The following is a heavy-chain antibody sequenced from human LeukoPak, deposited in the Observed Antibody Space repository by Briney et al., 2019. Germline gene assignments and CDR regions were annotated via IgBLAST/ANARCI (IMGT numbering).Heavy chain of an antibody. Sequence: GGSLRLSCAASGFIFSTYAMSWVRQAPGKGLEWVSGISGSGGSTNYADSVKGRFTISRDNSKNTPYLQMNSLGAEDTAVYYCAKGVEPAADIKQTFDYWGQGTLVTVSS. J-gene: IGHJ4*02. CDR3: AKGVEPAADIKQTFDY. CDR1: GFIFSTYA. D-gene: IGHD2-2*01. V-gene: IGHV3-23*01. CDR2: ISGSGGST.